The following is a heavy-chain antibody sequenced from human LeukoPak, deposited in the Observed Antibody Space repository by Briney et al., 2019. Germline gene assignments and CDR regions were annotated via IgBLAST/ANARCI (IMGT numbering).Heavy chain of an antibody. CDR2: THGDGST. Sequence: GGSLRLSCAASGFRIQMSWVRQAPGKGLEWVSMTHGDGSTNYADSVKGRVTISRDNSNNTMYLQINSLSVEDTAVYYCASGSNRVFDYWGQGTLVTVSS. CDR3: ASGSNRVFDY. D-gene: IGHD1-1*01. J-gene: IGHJ4*02. V-gene: IGHV3-53*01. CDR1: GFRIQ.